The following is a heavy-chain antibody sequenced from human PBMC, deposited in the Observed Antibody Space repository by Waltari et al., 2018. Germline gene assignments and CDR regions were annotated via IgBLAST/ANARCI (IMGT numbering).Heavy chain of an antibody. CDR3: ARSSGSYSMDV. D-gene: IGHD1-26*01. V-gene: IGHV1-3*02. J-gene: IGHJ6*03. Sequence: QVQLVQSGAQVKKPGASVKVSCKASVYTFSIYAMHWVRQAPGQRLDWMGWSNTGNGYTKYSQEFQGRVTITRDTSASTAYMELSSLRSEDTAVYYCARSSGSYSMDVWGQGTTVTVAS. CDR2: SNTGNGYT. CDR1: VYTFSIYA.